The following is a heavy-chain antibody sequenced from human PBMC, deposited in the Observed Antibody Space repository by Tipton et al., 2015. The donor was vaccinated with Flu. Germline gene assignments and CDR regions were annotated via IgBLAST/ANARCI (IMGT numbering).Heavy chain of an antibody. CDR2: IIPILGRA. D-gene: IGHD2-15*01. CDR1: GGSFTSHT. V-gene: IGHV1-69*09. J-gene: IGHJ4*02. Sequence: QVQLVQSGAEVKKPGSSVKVSCRASGGSFTSHTISWVRQAPGQGLEWMGRIIPILGRANYAQKFQGRATITADKSRSTAYMELSSLRSEDTAVYYCARDEYCSGGSCSAFDYWGQGTLVTVSS. CDR3: ARDEYCSGGSCSAFDY.